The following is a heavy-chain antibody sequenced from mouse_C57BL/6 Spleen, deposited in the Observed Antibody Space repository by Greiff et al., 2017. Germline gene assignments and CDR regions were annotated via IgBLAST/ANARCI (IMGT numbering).Heavy chain of an antibody. CDR1: GYAFSSSW. Sequence: VKLMESGPELVKPGASVKISCKASGYAFSSSWMNWVKQRPGKGLEWIGRIYPGDGDTNYNGKFKGKATLTADKSSSTAYMQLSSLTSEDSAVYFCARGGYSKRGAMDYWGQGTSVTVSS. CDR3: ARGGYSKRGAMDY. D-gene: IGHD2-5*01. CDR2: IYPGDGDT. J-gene: IGHJ4*01. V-gene: IGHV1-82*01.